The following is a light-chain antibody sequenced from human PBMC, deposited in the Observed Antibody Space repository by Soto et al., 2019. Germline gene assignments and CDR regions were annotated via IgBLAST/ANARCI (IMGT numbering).Light chain of an antibody. J-gene: IGKJ5*01. CDR1: QSISRG. CDR2: AAS. Sequence: DIQMTQSPSTLSASVGDRVTITCRATQSISRGLAWYQQKPGKAPKLLIYAASTLQSGVPSRFSGSGSGTDFTLTISCLQSEDFATYYCQQYYSYLITFGQGTRLEIK. V-gene: IGKV1-5*01. CDR3: QQYYSYLIT.